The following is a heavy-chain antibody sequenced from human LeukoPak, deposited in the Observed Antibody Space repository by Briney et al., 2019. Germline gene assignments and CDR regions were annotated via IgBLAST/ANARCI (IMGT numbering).Heavy chain of an antibody. V-gene: IGHV4-30-4*02. D-gene: IGHD2-2*01. CDR3: AREFKEYCSSTSCYHRYFDY. CDR1: GGSISSGDYY. CDR2: IYYSGST. Sequence: PSDTLSLTCTVSGGSISSGDYYWSWIRQPPGKGLEWIGYIYYSGSTYYNPSLKSRVTISVDTSKNQFSLKLSSVTAADTAVYYCAREFKEYCSSTSCYHRYFDYWGQGTLVTVSS. J-gene: IGHJ4*02.